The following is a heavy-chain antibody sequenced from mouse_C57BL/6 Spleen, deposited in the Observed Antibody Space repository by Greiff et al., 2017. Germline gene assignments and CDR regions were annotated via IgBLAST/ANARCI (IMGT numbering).Heavy chain of an antibody. J-gene: IGHJ2*01. D-gene: IGHD3-2*02. CDR1: GYTFTSYW. CDR3: ARKPAQAGFDY. Sequence: QVQLQQPGAELVKPGASVKMSCKASGYTFTSYWITWVKQRPGQGLEWIGDFYPGSGSTNYNEKFKSKATLTVDTSSSTAYMQLSSRTSEDAAVYYCARKPAQAGFDYWGQGTTLTVSS. CDR2: FYPGSGST. V-gene: IGHV1-55*01.